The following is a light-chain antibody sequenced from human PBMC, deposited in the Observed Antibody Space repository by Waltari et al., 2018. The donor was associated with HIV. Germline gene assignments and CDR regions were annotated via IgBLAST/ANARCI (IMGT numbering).Light chain of an antibody. CDR1: AGVVTRGHC. J-gene: IGLJ2*01. Sequence: QPVVTQEPSLTVSPGGTVTLTCASSAGVVTRGHCPHWFQQRPGQAPETLLFYSTNRYSWTPGRCSVSCLEDKAALTLTGAQIEDEADYYCLLSVDGDLLFGGGTKLTVL. CDR2: YST. CDR3: LLSVDGDLL. V-gene: IGLV7-46*01.